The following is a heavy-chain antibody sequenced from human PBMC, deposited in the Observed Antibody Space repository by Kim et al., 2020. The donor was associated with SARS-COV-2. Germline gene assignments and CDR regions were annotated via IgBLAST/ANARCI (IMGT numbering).Heavy chain of an antibody. CDR3: ARDTGYSSGWYSRYYYYMGV. J-gene: IGHJ6*03. Sequence: GGSLRLSCAASGFTFSSYGMHWVRQAPGKGLEWVAVIWYDGSNKYYADSVKGRFTISRDNSKNTLYLQMNSLRAEDTAVYYCARDTGYSSGWYSRYYYYMGVWGKGTTATVS. V-gene: IGHV3-33*01. CDR1: GFTFSSYG. CDR2: IWYDGSNK. D-gene: IGHD6-19*01.